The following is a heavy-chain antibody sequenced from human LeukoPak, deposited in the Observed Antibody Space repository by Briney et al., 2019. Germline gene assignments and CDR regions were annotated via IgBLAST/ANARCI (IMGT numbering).Heavy chain of an antibody. V-gene: IGHV3-15*01. J-gene: IGHJ6*03. CDR3: TTDRIVVVPAAPYNYYMDV. CDR2: IKSKTDGGTT. D-gene: IGHD2-2*01. CDR1: GFTFSNAW. Sequence: PGGSLRLSCAASGFTFSNAWMSWVRQAPGKGLEWVGRIKSKTDGGTTDYAAPVKGRFTISRDDSKSTLYLQMNSLKTEDTAVYYCTTDRIVVVPAAPYNYYMDVWGKGTTVTVSS.